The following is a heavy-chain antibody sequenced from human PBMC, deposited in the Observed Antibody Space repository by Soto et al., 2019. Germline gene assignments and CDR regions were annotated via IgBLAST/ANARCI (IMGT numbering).Heavy chain of an antibody. CDR3: ARDRGSYALDY. CDR1: GYTFTSYG. J-gene: IGHJ4*02. D-gene: IGHD1-26*01. CDR2: ISAYNGNT. Sequence: QVQLVQSGAEVKKPGASVKVSCKASGYTFTSYGISWVRQAPGQGLEWMGWISAYNGNTNYAQKRQGRXTXTXDTSTSTAYRELRSLRSDDTAVYYCARDRGSYALDYWGQGTLVTVSS. V-gene: IGHV1-18*01.